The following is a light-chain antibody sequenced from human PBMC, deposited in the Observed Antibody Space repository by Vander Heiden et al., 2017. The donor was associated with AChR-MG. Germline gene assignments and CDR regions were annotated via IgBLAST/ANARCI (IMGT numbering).Light chain of an antibody. CDR2: EVT. CDR1: SSDVGSYNL. Sequence: QSALTQPASVSASPGQSITISCTGTSSDVGSYNLVSWYQQHPAEAPKLIIYEVTKRPSGISDRFSGSKSGNTASLTISGLQAEDEADYYCCSYAGSTTAVFGGGTQLTVL. V-gene: IGLV2-23*02. J-gene: IGLJ7*01. CDR3: CSYAGSTTAV.